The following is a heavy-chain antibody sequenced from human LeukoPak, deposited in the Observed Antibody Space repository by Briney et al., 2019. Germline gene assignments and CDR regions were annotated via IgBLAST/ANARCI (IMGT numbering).Heavy chain of an antibody. Sequence: GSLRLSCAASGFTFSSYGMHWVRQAPGKGLEWVAFIRYDGSNKYYADSVKGRFTISRDNSKNTLYLQMNSLRAEDTAVYYCAKDGRVGVGPYDFWSGSHFDYWGQGTLVTVSS. CDR1: GFTFSSYG. CDR3: AKDGRVGVGPYDFWSGSHFDY. CDR2: IRYDGSNK. V-gene: IGHV3-30*02. J-gene: IGHJ4*02. D-gene: IGHD3-3*01.